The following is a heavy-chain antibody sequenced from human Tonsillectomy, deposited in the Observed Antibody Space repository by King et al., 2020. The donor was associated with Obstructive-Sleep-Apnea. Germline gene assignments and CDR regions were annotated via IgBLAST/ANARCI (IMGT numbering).Heavy chain of an antibody. Sequence: VQLVVSGGGLVQPGESLRLSCTVSGFSFSTYSIHGFLQAPGQGLVVSSYIIVSMNTKSYANSVKGRFTISREDAKNSLFLQMNSLRAEETAVYYCARLRGSSPHWGQGTLVTVSS. D-gene: IGHD1-26*01. CDR1: GFSFSTYS. CDR2: IIVSMNTK. J-gene: IGHJ4*02. CDR3: ARLRGSSPH. V-gene: IGHV3-48*04.